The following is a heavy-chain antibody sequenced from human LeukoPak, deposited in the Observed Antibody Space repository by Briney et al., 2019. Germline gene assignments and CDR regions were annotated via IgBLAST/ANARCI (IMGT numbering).Heavy chain of an antibody. J-gene: IGHJ4*02. V-gene: IGHV5-51*01. CDR2: IYPGDFDT. D-gene: IGHD4-17*01. Sequence: GESLKISCRASGYNFITYWIGWVRQMPGKGLEWMGIIYPGDFDTRYSPSFRGQVTTSADKSISTAYRQWSSLKASDTAIYYCARASGDGRFGYWGQGTLVTVSS. CDR1: GYNFITYW. CDR3: ARASGDGRFGY.